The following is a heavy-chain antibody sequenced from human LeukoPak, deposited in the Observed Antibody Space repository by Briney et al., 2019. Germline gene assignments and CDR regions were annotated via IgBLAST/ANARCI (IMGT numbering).Heavy chain of an antibody. D-gene: IGHD6-13*01. CDR1: GYSFTSYW. CDR3: ARSSSSWVTIDY. Sequence: GESLRISCKGSGYSFTSYWISWVRQMPGKGLEWMGIIYPGDSDTRYSPSFQGQVTTSADKSISTAYLQWSSLKASDTAMYYCARSSSSWVTIDYWGQGTLVTVSS. J-gene: IGHJ4*02. V-gene: IGHV5-51*01. CDR2: IYPGDSDT.